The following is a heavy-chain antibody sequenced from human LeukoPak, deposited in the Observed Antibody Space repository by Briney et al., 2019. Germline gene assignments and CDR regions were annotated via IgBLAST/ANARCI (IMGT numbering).Heavy chain of an antibody. CDR3: AMGIAAAGPRGAFDI. D-gene: IGHD6-13*01. CDR1: GFTFSSYA. Sequence: PGGSLRLSCAASGFTFSSYAMHWVRQAPGKGLEWVAVISYDGSNKYYADSVKGRFTISRDNSKNTLYLQMNSLRAEDTAVYYCAMGIAAAGPRGAFDIWGQGTMVTVSS. V-gene: IGHV3-30-3*01. J-gene: IGHJ3*02. CDR2: ISYDGSNK.